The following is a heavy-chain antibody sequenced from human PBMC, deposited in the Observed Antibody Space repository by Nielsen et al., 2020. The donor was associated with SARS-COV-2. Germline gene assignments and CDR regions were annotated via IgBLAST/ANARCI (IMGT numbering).Heavy chain of an antibody. CDR2: FYPSGSI. CDR1: GGSMSSYY. CDR3: ARVPQWYFDL. V-gene: IGHV4-4*07. Sequence: SETLSLTCTVSGGSMSSYYWGWIRQPAGKGLEWIGRFYPSGSITYNPSLQSRVTMSVDTSKNQFSLNLRSVTAADTAVYYRARVPQWYFDLWGRGTLVTVSS. J-gene: IGHJ2*01.